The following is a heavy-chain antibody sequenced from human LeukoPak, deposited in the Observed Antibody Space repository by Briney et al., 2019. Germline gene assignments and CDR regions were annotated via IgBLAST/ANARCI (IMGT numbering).Heavy chain of an antibody. V-gene: IGHV5-51*01. J-gene: IGHJ4*02. Sequence: GESLKISCKGSGYSFTSYWIAWVRQMPGKGLEWMGVIYPGDSNTKYSPSFQGQVTISADKSISTAYLQWSSLKASDTAMYYCARSIYSSSSLDYWGQGTLVTVSS. CDR2: IYPGDSNT. CDR1: GYSFTSYW. CDR3: ARSIYSSSSLDY. D-gene: IGHD6-6*01.